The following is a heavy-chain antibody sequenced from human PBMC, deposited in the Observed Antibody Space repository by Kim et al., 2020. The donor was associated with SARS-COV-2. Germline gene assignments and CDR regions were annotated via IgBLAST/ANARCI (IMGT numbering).Heavy chain of an antibody. D-gene: IGHD1-26*01. CDR3: ARGPRGSAFDI. CDR1: GGSFSGYY. Sequence: SETLSLTCAVYGGSFSGYYWSWIRQPPGKGLEWIGEINHSGSTNYNPSLKSRVTISVDTSKNQFSLKLSSVTAADTAVYYCARGPRGSAFDIWGQGTMVTVSS. V-gene: IGHV4-34*01. J-gene: IGHJ3*02. CDR2: INHSGST.